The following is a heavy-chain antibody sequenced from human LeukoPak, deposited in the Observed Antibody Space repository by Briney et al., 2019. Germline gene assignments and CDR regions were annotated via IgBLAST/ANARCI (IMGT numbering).Heavy chain of an antibody. V-gene: IGHV4-34*01. D-gene: IGHD3-3*01. J-gene: IGHJ4*02. CDR1: GGSFSGYY. Sequence: PSETLSLTCAVYGGSFSGYYWSWIRQPPGKGLGWIGEINHSGSTNYNPSLKSRVTISVDTSKNQFSLKLSSATAADTAVYYCARGIDYYDFWSGIDYWGQGTLVTVSS. CDR2: INHSGST. CDR3: ARGIDYYDFWSGIDY.